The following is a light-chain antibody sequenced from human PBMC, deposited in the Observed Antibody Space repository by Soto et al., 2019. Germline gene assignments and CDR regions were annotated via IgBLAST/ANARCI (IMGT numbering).Light chain of an antibody. CDR1: QSVLYSSNNKNY. CDR3: QHYYSTPPT. Sequence: DIVMTQSPDSLAVSLGERATINCKSRQSVLYSSNNKNYLAWYQQHPGQPPKLLIYWASTRESGVPDRFSGSGSGTDFTLTISSLQAEDVAVYYCQHYYSTPPTFGQGTKVEIK. CDR2: WAS. J-gene: IGKJ1*01. V-gene: IGKV4-1*01.